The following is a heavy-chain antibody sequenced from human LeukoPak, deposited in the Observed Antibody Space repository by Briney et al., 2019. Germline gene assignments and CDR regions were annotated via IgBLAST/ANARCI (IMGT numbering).Heavy chain of an antibody. V-gene: IGHV3-48*01. CDR2: IGTSSTTI. Sequence: GGSLRLSCAASGFTFSSYTMNWVRQPPGKGLEWVSNIGTSSTTIYYADSAKGRFTISRDNAKNSLYLQMNSLRADDTAVYYCARFAAGGSYYYYMDVWGKGTTVTVSS. CDR3: ARFAAGGSYYYYMDV. J-gene: IGHJ6*03. D-gene: IGHD6-25*01. CDR1: GFTFSSYT.